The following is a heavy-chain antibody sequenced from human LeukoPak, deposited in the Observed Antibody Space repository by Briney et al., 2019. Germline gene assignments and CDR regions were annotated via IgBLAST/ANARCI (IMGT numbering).Heavy chain of an antibody. CDR1: GFTVSSNY. J-gene: IGHJ6*03. CDR3: ARSYRYYMDV. CDR2: TYSGGST. V-gene: IGHV3-66*02. Sequence: PGGSLRLSCAASGFTVSSNYMSWVRQAPGKGLEWVSVTYSGGSTYYADSVKGRFTISRDNSKNTLYLQMNSLRAEDTAVYYCARSYRYYMDVWGKGTTVTVSS.